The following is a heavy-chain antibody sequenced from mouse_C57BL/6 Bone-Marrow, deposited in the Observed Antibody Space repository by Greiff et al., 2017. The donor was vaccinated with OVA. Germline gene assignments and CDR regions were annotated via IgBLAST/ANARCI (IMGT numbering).Heavy chain of an antibody. Sequence: QVQLQQPGAELVEPGASVKLSCKASGYTFTSYWMQLVKQRPGQGLEWIGEIDPSDSYTNYNQKFKGKATLTVDTSSSTAYMQLSSLTSEDSAVYYCASAVFAYWGQGTLVTVSA. CDR3: ASAVFAY. V-gene: IGHV1-50*01. J-gene: IGHJ3*01. CDR2: IDPSDSYT. CDR1: GYTFTSYW.